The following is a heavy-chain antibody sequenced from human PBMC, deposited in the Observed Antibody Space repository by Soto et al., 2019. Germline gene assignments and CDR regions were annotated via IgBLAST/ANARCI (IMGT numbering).Heavy chain of an antibody. J-gene: IGHJ4*02. CDR1: GYTFTSYY. V-gene: IGHV1-46*01. CDR3: ARGRGRITIFGVVIEGPSDY. CDR2: INPSGGST. D-gene: IGHD3-3*01. Sequence: VKVSCKASGYTFTSYYMHWVRQAPGQGLEWMGIINPSGGSTSYAQKFQGRVTMTRDTSTSTVYMELSSLRSEDTAVYYCARGRGRITIFGVVIEGPSDYWGQGTLVTVSS.